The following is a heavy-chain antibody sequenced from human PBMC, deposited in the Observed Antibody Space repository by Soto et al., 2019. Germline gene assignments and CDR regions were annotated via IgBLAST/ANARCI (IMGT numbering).Heavy chain of an antibody. D-gene: IGHD3-10*01. V-gene: IGHV3-74*01. CDR2: INSDGSST. J-gene: IGHJ2*01. CDR3: AREGTTAPFGYFDL. Sequence: GGSLRLSCAASGFTFSSYWMHWVRQAPGKGLVWVSRINSDGSSTSYADSVKGRFTISRDNAKNTLYLQMNSLRAEDMAVYYCAREGTTAPFGYFDLWGRGTLVTVSS. CDR1: GFTFSSYW.